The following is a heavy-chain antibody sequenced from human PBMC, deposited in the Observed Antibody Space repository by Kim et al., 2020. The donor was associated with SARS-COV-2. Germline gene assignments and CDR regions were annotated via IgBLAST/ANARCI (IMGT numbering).Heavy chain of an antibody. CDR3: GRDGSSSDYYYYYGMDV. V-gene: IGHV3-30*04. Sequence: GGSLRLSCAASGFTFSSNAMHWVRQAPGKGLEWVAVISYDGSNKYYADSVKGRFTISRDNSKNTLYLQMNSLRAEDTAVYYCGRDGSSSDYYYYYGMDV. D-gene: IGHD6-6*01. CDR1: GFTFSSNA. J-gene: IGHJ6*01. CDR2: ISYDGSNK.